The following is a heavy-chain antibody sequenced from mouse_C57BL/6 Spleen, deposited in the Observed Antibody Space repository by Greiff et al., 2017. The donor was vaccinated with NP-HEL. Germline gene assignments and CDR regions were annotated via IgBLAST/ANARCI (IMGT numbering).Heavy chain of an antibody. CDR3: TRGGYYYGSSRDWYFDV. D-gene: IGHD1-1*01. V-gene: IGHV1-15*01. J-gene: IGHJ1*03. Sequence: VQLQQSGAELVRPGASVTLSCKASGYTFTDYEMHWVKQTPVHGLEWIGAIDPETGGTAYNQKFKGKAILTADKSSSTAYMELRSLTAEDSAVYYCTRGGYYYGSSRDWYFDVWGTGTTVTVSS. CDR2: IDPETGGT. CDR1: GYTFTDYE.